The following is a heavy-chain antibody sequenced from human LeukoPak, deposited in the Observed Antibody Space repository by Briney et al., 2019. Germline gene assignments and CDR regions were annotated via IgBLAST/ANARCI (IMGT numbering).Heavy chain of an antibody. J-gene: IGHJ3*02. D-gene: IGHD6-19*01. CDR2: ISSSSSTI. V-gene: IGHV3-48*01. Sequence: GGSLRLSCAASGFIFSNYGMNWVRQAPGKGLEWVSYISSSSSTIYYADSVKGRFTISRDNAKNSLYLQMNSLRAEDTAVYYCAREGYSSIDAFDIWGQGTMVTVSS. CDR3: AREGYSSIDAFDI. CDR1: GFIFSNYG.